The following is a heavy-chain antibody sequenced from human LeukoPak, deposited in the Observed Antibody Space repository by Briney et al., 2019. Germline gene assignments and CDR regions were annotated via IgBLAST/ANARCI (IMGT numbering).Heavy chain of an antibody. CDR1: GFTFSNYG. J-gene: IGHJ3*02. D-gene: IGHD1-26*01. Sequence: GGSLRLSCAASGFTFSNYGMHWVRQAPGKGLEWVAHIRFDESDKYYADSVKGRFTISRDNAKSTLYLQMNSLRAEDTAVYYCARRGATTGAFDIWGQGTMVTISS. CDR2: IRFDESDK. V-gene: IGHV3-33*01. CDR3: ARRGATTGAFDI.